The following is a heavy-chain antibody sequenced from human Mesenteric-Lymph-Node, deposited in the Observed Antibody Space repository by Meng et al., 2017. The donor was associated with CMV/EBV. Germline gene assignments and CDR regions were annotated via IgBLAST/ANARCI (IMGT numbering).Heavy chain of an antibody. J-gene: IGHJ4*02. CDR3: ARAGSSSWHAYYFDY. V-gene: IGHV1-2*04. Sequence: SGGTFSSYAISWVRQAPGQGLEWMGWINPNSGGTNYAQKFQGWVTMTRDTSISTAYMELSRLRSDDTAVYYCARAGSSSWHAYYFDYWGQGTLVTVSS. CDR1: GGTFSSYA. D-gene: IGHD6-13*01. CDR2: INPNSGGT.